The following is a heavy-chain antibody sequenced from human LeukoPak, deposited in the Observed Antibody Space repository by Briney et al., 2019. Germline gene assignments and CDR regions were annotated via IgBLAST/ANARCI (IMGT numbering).Heavy chain of an antibody. V-gene: IGHV4-39*01. CDR1: GGSISSSSYY. D-gene: IGHD3-10*01. CDR2: IYYSGST. Sequence: SETLSLTCTVSGGSISSSSYYWGWIRQPPGKGLEWIGSIYYSGSTYYNPSLKSRVTISVDTSKNQFSLKLSSVTAADTAVYYCDGGEFQNRDYWGQGTLVTVSS. CDR3: DGGEFQNRDY. J-gene: IGHJ4*02.